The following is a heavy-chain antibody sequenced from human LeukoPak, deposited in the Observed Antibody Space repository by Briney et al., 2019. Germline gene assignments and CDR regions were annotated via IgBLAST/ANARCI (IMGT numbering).Heavy chain of an antibody. Sequence: ASVKVSCKASGYTFTSYGISWVRQAPGQGLEWMGWISAYNGNTNYAQKLQGRVTMTTDTSTSAAYMELRSLRSDDTAVYYCARDAYDSSGYYQDYWGQGTLVTVSS. CDR1: GYTFTSYG. V-gene: IGHV1-18*01. CDR3: ARDAYDSSGYYQDY. CDR2: ISAYNGNT. D-gene: IGHD3-22*01. J-gene: IGHJ4*02.